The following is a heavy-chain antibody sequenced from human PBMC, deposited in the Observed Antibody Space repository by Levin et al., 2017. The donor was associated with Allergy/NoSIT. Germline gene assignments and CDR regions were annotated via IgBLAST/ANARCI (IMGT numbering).Heavy chain of an antibody. Sequence: PAGGSLRLSCAASGFSFNDFAMHWVRQASGKGLEWVGHIRSKANSYATAYAASVKGRFTISRDDSKNTAYLQMNSMKTEDTAVYYCTHHYDILTVWGFGPWGQGTVVTVSS. CDR3: THHYDILTVWGFGP. J-gene: IGHJ5*02. CDR2: IRSKANSYAT. V-gene: IGHV3-73*01. CDR1: GFSFNDFA. D-gene: IGHD3-9*01.